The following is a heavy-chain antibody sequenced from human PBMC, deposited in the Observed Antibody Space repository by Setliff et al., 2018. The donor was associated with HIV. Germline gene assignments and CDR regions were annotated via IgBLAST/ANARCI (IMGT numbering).Heavy chain of an antibody. D-gene: IGHD1-7*01. CDR1: GGSISSGGYY. V-gene: IGHV4-31*01. CDR2: IYYSGST. J-gene: IGHJ6*02. Sequence: SETLSLTCTVSGGSISSGGYYWSWIRQHPGKGLEWIGYIYYSGSTYYNPSLKRLVTISVDTSKNQFSLKLSSVTAADTAVYYRARNKYNWNYYYYYGMDVWGQGTTVTVSS. CDR3: ARNKYNWNYYYYYGMDV.